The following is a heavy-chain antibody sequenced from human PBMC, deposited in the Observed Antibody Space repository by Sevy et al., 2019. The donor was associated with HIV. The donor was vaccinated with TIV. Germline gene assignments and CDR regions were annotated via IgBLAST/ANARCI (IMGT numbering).Heavy chain of an antibody. Sequence: SETLSLTCTVSGGSISSYYWSWIRQPPGKGLEWIGSIYYSGSTNYNPSLKSRVTISVDTSKNQFSLKLSSVTAADTAVYYCASYGIAAAGPATFDYWGQGTLVTVSS. D-gene: IGHD6-13*01. V-gene: IGHV4-59*12. CDR2: IYYSGST. J-gene: IGHJ4*02. CDR1: GGSISSYY. CDR3: ASYGIAAAGPATFDY.